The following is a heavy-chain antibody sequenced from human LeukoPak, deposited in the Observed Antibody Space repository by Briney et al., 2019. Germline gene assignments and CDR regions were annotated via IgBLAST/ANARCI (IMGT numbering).Heavy chain of an antibody. CDR3: AREVYSGYDYVLYGYWFDP. J-gene: IGHJ5*02. D-gene: IGHD5-12*01. CDR1: GYTFTGYY. Sequence: ASVKASCKASGYTFTGYYMHWVRQAPGQGLEWMGWINPNSGGTNYAQKFQGRVTMTRDTSISTAYMELSRLRSDDTAVYYCAREVYSGYDYVLYGYWFDPWGQGTLVTVSS. CDR2: INPNSGGT. V-gene: IGHV1-2*02.